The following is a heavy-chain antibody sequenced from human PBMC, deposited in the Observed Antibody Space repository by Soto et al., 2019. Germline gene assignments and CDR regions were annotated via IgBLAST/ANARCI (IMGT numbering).Heavy chain of an antibody. CDR2: ISSSSSYI. CDR3: ALRVVAADNDAFDI. Sequence: GGSLRLSCAASGFTFSSYSMNWVRQAPGKGLEWVSYISSSSSYIYYADSVKGRFTISRDNAKNSLYLQMNSLRAEDTAVYYCALRVVAADNDAFDIWGQGTMVTVSS. D-gene: IGHD2-15*01. V-gene: IGHV3-21*05. J-gene: IGHJ3*02. CDR1: GFTFSSYS.